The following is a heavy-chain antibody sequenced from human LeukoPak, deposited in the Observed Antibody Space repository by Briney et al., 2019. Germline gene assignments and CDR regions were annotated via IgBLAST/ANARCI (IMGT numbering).Heavy chain of an antibody. J-gene: IGHJ5*02. CDR2: IYYSGST. D-gene: IGHD1-26*01. CDR3: ARDTELRWFDP. Sequence: SSETLSLTCTVSGGSISSSSYYWGWIRQPPGKGLEWIGCIYYSGSTYYNPSLKSRVTISVDTSKNQFSLKLSSVTAADTAVYYCARDTELRWFDPWGQGTLVTVSS. CDR1: GGSISSSSYY. V-gene: IGHV4-39*07.